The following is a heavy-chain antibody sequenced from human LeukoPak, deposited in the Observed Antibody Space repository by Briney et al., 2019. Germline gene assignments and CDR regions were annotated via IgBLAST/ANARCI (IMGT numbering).Heavy chain of an antibody. CDR1: GFTFGDSA. D-gene: IGHD5-24*01. J-gene: IGHJ5*02. CDR2: IRSIPYGGTI. Sequence: GGSLRLSCTTSGFTFGDSAMSWFRQAPGKGLEWVGFIRSIPYGGTIEYAASVKRRFTISRDDSKSIAYLQMNSLKTEDTAVYYCTRAGEDYNPARPWGQGTLVTVSS. V-gene: IGHV3-49*03. CDR3: TRAGEDYNPARP.